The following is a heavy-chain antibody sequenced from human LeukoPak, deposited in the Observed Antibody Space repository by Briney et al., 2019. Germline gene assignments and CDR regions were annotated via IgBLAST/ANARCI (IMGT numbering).Heavy chain of an antibody. V-gene: IGHV3-33*01. CDR2: IWYDGSNY. CDR1: GFTFSSYG. Sequence: GGSMRLSCAASGFTFSSYGMHWDRQAQGKGLEWVAVIWYDGSNYYHADPVKGRITISSDNCKGKLYLQMSSLRAEDTDVYYCARGTSGYDDFNFDYWGQGTLVTVSS. CDR3: ARGTSGYDDFNFDY. D-gene: IGHD5-12*01. J-gene: IGHJ4*02.